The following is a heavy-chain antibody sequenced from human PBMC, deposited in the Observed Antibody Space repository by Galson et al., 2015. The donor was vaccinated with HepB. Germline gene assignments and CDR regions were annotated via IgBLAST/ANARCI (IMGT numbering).Heavy chain of an antibody. J-gene: IGHJ4*02. Sequence: QSGAEVKKPGESLKISCSTSGYSFATKWIGWVRQMPGKGLEWMGLIHPGDSDTRYSPSFQGQVTIAADKSINIAYLQWSSLKASDTATYYCVRQEIGSFDYWGQGTLVTVSS. D-gene: IGHD1-1*01. CDR2: IHPGDSDT. V-gene: IGHV5-51*01. CDR1: GYSFATKW. CDR3: VRQEIGSFDY.